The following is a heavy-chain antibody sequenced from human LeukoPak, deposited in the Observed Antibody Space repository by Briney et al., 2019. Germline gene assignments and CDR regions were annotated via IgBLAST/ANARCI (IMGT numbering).Heavy chain of an antibody. Sequence: GGSLRLSCAASGFSFTSAWMVWVRQAPGKGLEWVGRIQSNLDGGTTDCAAPVKGRFTISRDDLAITGYLEMNNLNADDTAVYYCTTDFSHFDFSSGYYSYWGQGSLVTVSS. CDR2: IQSNLDGGTT. CDR3: TTDFSHFDFSSGYYSY. V-gene: IGHV3-15*01. CDR1: GFSFTSAW. J-gene: IGHJ4*02. D-gene: IGHD3-3*01.